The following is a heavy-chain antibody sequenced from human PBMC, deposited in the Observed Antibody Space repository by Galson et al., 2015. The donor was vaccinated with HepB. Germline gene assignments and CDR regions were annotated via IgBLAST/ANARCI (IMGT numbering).Heavy chain of an antibody. J-gene: IGHJ6*02. Sequence: CAISGDSVSSNSAAWNWIRQSPSRGLEWQGRTYYRSKWYNDYAVSVKSRITINPDTSKNQFSLQLNSVTPEDTAVYYCARIRWGVVTPYYYGMDVWGQGTTVTVSS. D-gene: IGHD3-22*01. V-gene: IGHV6-1*01. CDR2: TYYRSKWYN. CDR3: ARIRWGVVTPYYYGMDV. CDR1: GDSVSSNSAA.